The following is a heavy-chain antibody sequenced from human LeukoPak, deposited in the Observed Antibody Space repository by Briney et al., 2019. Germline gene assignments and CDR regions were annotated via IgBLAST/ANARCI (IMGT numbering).Heavy chain of an antibody. V-gene: IGHV3-7*03. D-gene: IGHD6-19*01. Sequence: GGSLRLSCAASGFIFSSYYMSWVRQAPGKGLEWVALINPDGSERYYVDSVKGRFTISRDNARNSLYLQMDSLRDDDTAMYFCTRDLAAVPGPRMDVWGQGTTVTVSS. CDR3: TRDLAAVPGPRMDV. J-gene: IGHJ6*02. CDR2: INPDGSER. CDR1: GFIFSSYY.